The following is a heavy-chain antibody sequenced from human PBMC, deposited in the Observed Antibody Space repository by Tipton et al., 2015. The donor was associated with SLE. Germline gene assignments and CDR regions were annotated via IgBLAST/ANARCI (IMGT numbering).Heavy chain of an antibody. CDR2: IKLDGSEK. V-gene: IGHV3-7*01. CDR1: GFTFSNYW. Sequence: SLRLSCAASGFTFSNYWMTWVRQAPGKGLEWVANIKLDGSEKYYVDSVRGRFTISRDNAKNSLYLQMSSLKAEDTALYYCATNIPSRFPSNWGQGTLVTVSS. J-gene: IGHJ4*02. CDR3: ATNIPSRFPSN. D-gene: IGHD2-21*01.